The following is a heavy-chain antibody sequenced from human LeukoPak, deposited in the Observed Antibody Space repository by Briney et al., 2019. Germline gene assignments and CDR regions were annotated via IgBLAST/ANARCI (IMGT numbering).Heavy chain of an antibody. CDR2: ISYDGSNK. D-gene: IGHD1-26*01. CDR3: ARVTLGYFDY. V-gene: IGHV3-30*04. CDR1: GFTFSSYA. J-gene: IGHJ4*02. Sequence: PGRSLRLSCAASGFTFSSYAMHWVRQAPGKGLEWVAVISYDGSNKYYADSVKGRFTVPRDNSKNTLYLQMNSLRAEDTAVYYCARVTLGYFDYWGQGTLVTVSS.